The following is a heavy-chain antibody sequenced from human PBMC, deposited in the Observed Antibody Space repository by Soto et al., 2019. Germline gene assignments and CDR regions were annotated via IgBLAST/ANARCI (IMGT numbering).Heavy chain of an antibody. D-gene: IGHD5-18*01. CDR3: ARAGYSYGYAASDDFYY. CDR2: ISYDGSNK. Sequence: QVQLVESGGGVVQPGRSLRLSCAASGFTFSSYAMHWVRQAPGKGLEWVAVISYDGSNKYYADSVKGRFTISRDNSKNTLYLQRNILRAEDTAVSYCARAGYSYGYAASDDFYYWCQGTLVTVSS. J-gene: IGHJ4*02. V-gene: IGHV3-30-3*01. CDR1: GFTFSSYA.